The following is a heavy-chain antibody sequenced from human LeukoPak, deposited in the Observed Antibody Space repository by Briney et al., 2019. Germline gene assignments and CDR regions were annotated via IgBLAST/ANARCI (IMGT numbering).Heavy chain of an antibody. Sequence: PSETLSLTCTVSGYSISSGYYWGWIRQPPGKGLEWIGSIYHSGSTYYNPSLKSRVTISVDTSKNQFSLKLSSVTAADTAVYYCARDRHIAVAAGDYYYMDVWGKGTTVTISS. J-gene: IGHJ6*03. D-gene: IGHD6-19*01. CDR3: ARDRHIAVAAGDYYYMDV. CDR2: IYHSGST. CDR1: GYSISSGYY. V-gene: IGHV4-38-2*02.